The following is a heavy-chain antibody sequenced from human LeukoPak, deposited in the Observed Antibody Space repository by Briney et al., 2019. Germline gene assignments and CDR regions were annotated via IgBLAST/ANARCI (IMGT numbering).Heavy chain of an antibody. CDR2: INPNSGGA. V-gene: IGHV1-2*02. CDR3: ARSYGSGRRDAFDI. D-gene: IGHD3-10*01. J-gene: IGHJ3*02. CDR1: RYTFTDYY. Sequence: ASVKVSCEASRYTFTDYYIHWVRQAPGQGLEWMGWINPNSGGANYAKKFQGRVTMTRDTSITTVYMELTRLRSDDTAVYSCARSYGSGRRDAFDIWGQGTMVTVSS.